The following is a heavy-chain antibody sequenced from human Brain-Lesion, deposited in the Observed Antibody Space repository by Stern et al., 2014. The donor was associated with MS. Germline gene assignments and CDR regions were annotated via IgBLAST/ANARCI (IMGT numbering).Heavy chain of an antibody. V-gene: IGHV1-2*04. CDR3: ATYYYDATGYNDF. CDR2: INPKSGGT. J-gene: IGHJ4*02. D-gene: IGHD3-22*01. CDR1: GYTFTGYY. Sequence: VQLLESGAEVKKPGASVKVSCKASGYTFTGYYMHWVRQAPGQGLEWMGRINPKSGGTNYAQKFQGWVTMTRDTSINTAYMELSRLRSDDTAVYYCATYYYDATGYNDFWGQGTLVTVSS.